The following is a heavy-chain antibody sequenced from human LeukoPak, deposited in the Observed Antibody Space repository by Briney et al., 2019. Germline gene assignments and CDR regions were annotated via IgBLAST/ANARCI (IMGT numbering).Heavy chain of an antibody. CDR1: GGSFSGYY. J-gene: IGHJ6*03. V-gene: IGHV4-34*01. D-gene: IGHD3-16*01. Sequence: SETLSLTCAVYGGSFSGYYWSWIRQPPGKGLEWIGEINHSGSTNYNPSLKSRVTISVDTSKNQFSLKLSSVTAADTAVYYCARVWAYYYYMDVWGKGTTVTIPS. CDR3: ARVWAYYYYMDV. CDR2: INHSGST.